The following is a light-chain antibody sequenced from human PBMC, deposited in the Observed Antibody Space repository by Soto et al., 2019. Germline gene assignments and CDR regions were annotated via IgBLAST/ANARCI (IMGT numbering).Light chain of an antibody. CDR1: QSISTW. V-gene: IGKV1-5*03. CDR3: QQYIIYPYT. J-gene: IGKJ2*01. CDR2: KAS. Sequence: DIQMTQSPSTLSASVGDRVTITCRASQSISTWLAWYRQKPGKAPKLLIYKASSLETGVPSRFSGSGSGTEFTLTISSLQPDDFATYYCQQYIIYPYTFGQGTKLEIK.